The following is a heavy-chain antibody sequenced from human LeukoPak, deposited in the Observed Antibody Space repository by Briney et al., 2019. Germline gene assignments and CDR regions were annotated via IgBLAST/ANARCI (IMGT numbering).Heavy chain of an antibody. CDR3: ARGSRITIFGVTRGDAFDI. CDR2: IYSGGST. J-gene: IGHJ3*02. V-gene: IGHV3-53*01. D-gene: IGHD3-3*01. Sequence: GGSLRLSCAASGFTVSSNYMSWVRQAPGKGLEWVSVIYSGGSTYYADSVKGRFTISRDNSKNTLYLQMNSLRAEDTAVYYCARGSRITIFGVTRGDAFDIWGQGTMVTVSS. CDR1: GFTVSSNY.